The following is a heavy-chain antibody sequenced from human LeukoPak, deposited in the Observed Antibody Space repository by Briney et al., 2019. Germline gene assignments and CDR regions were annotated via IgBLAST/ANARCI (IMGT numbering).Heavy chain of an antibody. V-gene: IGHV1-2*02. Sequence: ASVKVSCKASGYTFTGYYMHWVRQAPGQELEWMGWINPNSGGTNYAQKFQGRVTMTRDTSISTAYMELSRLRSDDTAVYYCARGGRTTVVIAGYFDYWGQGTLVTVSS. CDR3: ARGGRTTVVIAGYFDY. CDR2: INPNSGGT. CDR1: GYTFTGYY. D-gene: IGHD4-23*01. J-gene: IGHJ4*02.